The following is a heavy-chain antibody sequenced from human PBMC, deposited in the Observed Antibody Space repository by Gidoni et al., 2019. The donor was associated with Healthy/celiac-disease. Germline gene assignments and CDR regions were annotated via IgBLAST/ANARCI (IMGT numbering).Heavy chain of an antibody. D-gene: IGHD3-22*01. Sequence: QVPLVESGGGVVPPGRSLRLSCSASVFPFRRYGMLWVRQAPGQGLARVAVIWYDGSNKYYADSVKGRFTISRDNSKNTLYLQMNSLRAEDTAVYYCARDAGDSSGYYYVGYYGMDVWGQGTTVTVSS. V-gene: IGHV3-33*01. CDR3: ARDAGDSSGYYYVGYYGMDV. CDR2: IWYDGSNK. CDR1: VFPFRRYG. J-gene: IGHJ6*02.